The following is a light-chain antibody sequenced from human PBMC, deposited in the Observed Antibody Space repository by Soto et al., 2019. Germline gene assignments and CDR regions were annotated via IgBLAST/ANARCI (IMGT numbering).Light chain of an antibody. J-gene: IGKJ5*01. Sequence: EIVLTQSPGTLSLSPGERATLSCRASQSVSNRFLAWYQQKPGQAPRLLIYGTSSRATGIPDRFSGSGSGTDFTLTISRLEPEDFAVYFCQQYSISPITFGQGTRLEIK. CDR3: QQYSISPIT. CDR1: QSVSNRF. CDR2: GTS. V-gene: IGKV3-20*01.